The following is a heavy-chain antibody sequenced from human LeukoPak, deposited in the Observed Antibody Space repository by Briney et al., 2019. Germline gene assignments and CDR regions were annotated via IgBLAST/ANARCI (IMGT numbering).Heavy chain of an antibody. J-gene: IGHJ4*02. V-gene: IGHV3-30-3*01. CDR1: GFTFSKYA. D-gene: IGHD3-22*01. CDR2: IAYDGSHK. CDR3: ARGSNSGYSIDY. Sequence: PGGSLRLSCAASGFTFSKYAFHWVRQAPGKGLEWVAIIAYDGSHKYYADSVKGRFSISRDNSKNTLYLQMNSLRAEDTAVYFCARGSNSGYSIDYWGQGTLATVSS.